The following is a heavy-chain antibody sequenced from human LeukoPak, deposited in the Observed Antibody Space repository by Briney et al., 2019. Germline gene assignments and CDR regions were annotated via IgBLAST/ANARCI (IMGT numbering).Heavy chain of an antibody. CDR1: GYTFTGYY. CDR2: INPNNGGT. V-gene: IGHV1-2*02. Sequence: GASVKVSCKASGYTFTGYYMHWVRQAPGQGLEWMGWINPNNGGTNYAQKFQGRVTMTRDTSISTAYMELSRLRSDDTAVYYCARGQQWLAQDYWGRGTPVTVSS. J-gene: IGHJ4*02. CDR3: ARGQQWLAQDY. D-gene: IGHD6-19*01.